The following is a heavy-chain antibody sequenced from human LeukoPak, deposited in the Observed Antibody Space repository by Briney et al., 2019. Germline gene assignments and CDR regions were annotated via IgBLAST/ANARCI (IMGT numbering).Heavy chain of an antibody. V-gene: IGHV4-31*03. J-gene: IGHJ4*02. CDR1: GDSLSSGGYY. Sequence: NPSETLSLTCTVSGDSLSSGGYYWTWIRPHPGKGLEWIGYIYYNGYTYYNPSLKSRVTISLGTSKNQFSLNLSSVTAADTAVYFCARETASSQNFDYWGQGTLVTVSS. CDR3: ARETASSQNFDY. CDR2: IYYNGYT. D-gene: IGHD6-6*01.